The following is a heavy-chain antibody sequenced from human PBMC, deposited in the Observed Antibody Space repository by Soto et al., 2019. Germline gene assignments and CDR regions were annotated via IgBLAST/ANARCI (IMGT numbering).Heavy chain of an antibody. J-gene: IGHJ4*02. CDR3: ARGPYDSSGYYYGSSSYFDY. Sequence: GASVKVSCKASGGTFSSYAISWVRQAPGQGLEWMGGIIPIFGTANYAQKFQGRVTITADESTSTAYIELSSLRSEDTAVYYCARGPYDSSGYYYGSSSYFDYWGQGTLVTVSS. CDR2: IIPIFGTA. D-gene: IGHD3-22*01. V-gene: IGHV1-69*13. CDR1: GGTFSSYA.